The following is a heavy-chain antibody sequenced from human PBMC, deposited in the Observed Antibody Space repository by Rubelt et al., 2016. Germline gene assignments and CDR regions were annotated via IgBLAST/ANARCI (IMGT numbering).Heavy chain of an antibody. CDR3: VSSGHSYDEGH. CDR2: IKPNEREK. CDR1: GFTFSSYW. D-gene: IGHD5-18*01. J-gene: IGHJ4*02. Sequence: GFTFSSYWMGWVRLAPGKGLECVANIKPNEREKYYAKSVEGRFTISRDNAKNSLYLQMNSLRAEDTAVYYCVSSGHSYDEGHWGQGTQVTVSS. V-gene: IGHV3-7*01.